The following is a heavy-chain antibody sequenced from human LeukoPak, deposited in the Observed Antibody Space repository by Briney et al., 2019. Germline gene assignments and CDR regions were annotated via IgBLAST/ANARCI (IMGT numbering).Heavy chain of an antibody. CDR1: GYTFTGYY. J-gene: IGHJ5*02. V-gene: IGHV1-2*04. D-gene: IGHD2-2*01. CDR2: INPNSGGT. CDR3: ARGDIVVVPAATPLLYNWFDP. Sequence: ASVKVSCKASGYTFTGYYMHWVRQAPGQGLEWMGWINPNSGGTNYAQKFQGWVTMTRDTSISTAYMELSRLRSDDTAEYYCARGDIVVVPAATPLLYNWFDPWGQGTLVTVSS.